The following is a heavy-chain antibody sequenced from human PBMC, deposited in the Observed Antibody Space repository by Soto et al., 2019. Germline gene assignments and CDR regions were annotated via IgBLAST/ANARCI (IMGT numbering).Heavy chain of an antibody. CDR1: GFTFSSYA. CDR2: ISGSGGST. J-gene: IGHJ4*02. Sequence: GESLKISCAASGFTFSSYAMSWVRQAPGKGLEWVSAISGSGGSTYYADSVKGRFTISRDNSKNTLYLQMNSLRAEDTAVYYCAKDEASHGPGCIDYWGQGTLVTVSS. V-gene: IGHV3-23*01. D-gene: IGHD3-10*01. CDR3: AKDEASHGPGCIDY.